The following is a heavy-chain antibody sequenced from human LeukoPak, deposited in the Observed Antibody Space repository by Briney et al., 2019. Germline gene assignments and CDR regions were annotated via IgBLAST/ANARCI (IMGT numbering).Heavy chain of an antibody. CDR3: TKVGTGTVDY. V-gene: IGHV4-59*01. J-gene: IGHJ4*02. CDR2: IYYTGTT. Sequence: SETLSLTCTVSGDSISGYYWGWIGQPPGKGLEWIGYIYYTGTTNYNPSLKSRVTISVDTSKNQFSLKLRSVTAADTAVYYCTKVGTGTVDYWGQGTLVTVSS. CDR1: GDSISGYY. D-gene: IGHD1-1*01.